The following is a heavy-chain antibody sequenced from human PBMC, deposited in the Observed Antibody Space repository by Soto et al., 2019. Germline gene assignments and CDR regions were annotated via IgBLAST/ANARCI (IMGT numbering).Heavy chain of an antibody. D-gene: IGHD6-6*01. Sequence: SETLSLTCAVYGGSFSGYYWSWIRQPPGKGLEWIGEINHSGSTNYNPSLKSRVTISVDTSKNQFSLKLSSVTAADTAVYYCARGSRPIAARVYYFDYWGQGTLVTVSS. J-gene: IGHJ4*02. CDR2: INHSGST. CDR1: GGSFSGYY. V-gene: IGHV4-34*01. CDR3: ARGSRPIAARVYYFDY.